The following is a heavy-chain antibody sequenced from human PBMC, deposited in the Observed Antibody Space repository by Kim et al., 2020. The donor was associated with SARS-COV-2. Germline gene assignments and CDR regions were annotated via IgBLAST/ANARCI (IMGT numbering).Heavy chain of an antibody. Sequence: GRFTISRDNSKNTLYLQMNSLRAEDTAVYYCARRCSGGYSSGWRGQYFDYWGQGTLVTVSS. J-gene: IGHJ4*02. D-gene: IGHD6-19*01. CDR3: ARRCSGGYSSGWRGQYFDY. V-gene: IGHV3-30*01.